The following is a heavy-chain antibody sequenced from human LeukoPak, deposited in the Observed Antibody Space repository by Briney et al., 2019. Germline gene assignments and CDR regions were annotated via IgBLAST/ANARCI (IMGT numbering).Heavy chain of an antibody. CDR1: GFTFSSYG. J-gene: IGHJ4*02. V-gene: IGHV3-23*01. Sequence: GGSLRLSCLVSGFTFSSYGMSWVRQAPGKGLEWVSGISGSGGSTYYADSVKGRFTISRDNSKNTLYLQMNSLRAEDTAVYYCAKDWATVTTTSFDFWGQGTLVTVSS. D-gene: IGHD4-11*01. CDR3: AKDWATVTTTSFDF. CDR2: ISGSGGST.